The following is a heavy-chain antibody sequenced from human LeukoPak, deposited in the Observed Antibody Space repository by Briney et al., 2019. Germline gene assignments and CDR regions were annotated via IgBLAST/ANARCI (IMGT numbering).Heavy chain of an antibody. D-gene: IGHD2-15*01. CDR1: GFTFDDYA. CDR3: AKGSDGGSSFNWFDP. V-gene: IGHV3-9*01. CDR2: ISWNSGSI. Sequence: QPGRSLRLSCAASGFTFDDYAMHWVRQAPGKGLEWVSGISWNSGSIGYADSVKGRFTISRDNAKNSLYLQMNSLRAEDTALYYCAKGSDGGSSFNWFDPWGQGTLVTVSS. J-gene: IGHJ5*02.